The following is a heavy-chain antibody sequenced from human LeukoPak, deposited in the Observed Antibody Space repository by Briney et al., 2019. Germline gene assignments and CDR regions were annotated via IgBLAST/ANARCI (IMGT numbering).Heavy chain of an antibody. J-gene: IGHJ3*02. Sequence: SETLSLTCTVSGGSISSYYWSWIRQPAGKGLEWIGRIYTSGGTNYNPSLKSRVTMSVDTSKNQFSLKLSSVTAADTAVYYCARVYYDSSGYSNDAFDIWGQGTMVTVSS. V-gene: IGHV4-4*07. CDR1: GGSISSYY. D-gene: IGHD3-22*01. CDR2: IYTSGGT. CDR3: ARVYYDSSGYSNDAFDI.